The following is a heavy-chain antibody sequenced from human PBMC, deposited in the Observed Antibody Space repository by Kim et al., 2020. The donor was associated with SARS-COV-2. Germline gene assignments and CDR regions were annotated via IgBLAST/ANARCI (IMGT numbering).Heavy chain of an antibody. J-gene: IGHJ3*02. CDR3: ADVCSGGGCYLVEDKFDI. V-gene: IGHV4-61*02. Sequence: SETLSLTCTVSGASISSGAYYWSWIRQPAGKTLEWIGRVHSSGSTDYNPSLKSRVTISRDTSKNQFSLKLTSVTAADTAVYYCADVCSGGGCYLVEDKFDIWGHGAMVTVSS. CDR2: VHSSGST. CDR1: GASISSGAYY. D-gene: IGHD2-15*01.